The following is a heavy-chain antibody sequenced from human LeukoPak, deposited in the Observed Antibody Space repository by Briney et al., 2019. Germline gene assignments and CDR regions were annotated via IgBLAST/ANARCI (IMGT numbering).Heavy chain of an antibody. CDR2: INHSGST. D-gene: IGHD3-16*02. V-gene: IGHV4-39*07. CDR3: AGGVIVQYYFDY. Sequence: SETLSLTCTVSGGSISSSSYYWSWIRQPPGKGLEWIGEINHSGSTNYNPSLKSRVTISVDTSKNQFSLKLSSVTAADTAVYYCAGGVIVQYYFDYWGQGTLVTVSS. CDR1: GGSISSSSYY. J-gene: IGHJ4*02.